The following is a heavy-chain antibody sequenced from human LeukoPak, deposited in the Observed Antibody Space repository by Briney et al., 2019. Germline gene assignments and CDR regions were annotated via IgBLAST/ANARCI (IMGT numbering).Heavy chain of an antibody. D-gene: IGHD2-2*01. CDR2: ISYDGSNK. CDR1: GFTFSSYA. V-gene: IGHV3-30-3*01. J-gene: IGHJ4*02. CDR3: ARDHVVVPATMAGGGWRSYYFDY. Sequence: GGSLRLSCAASGFTFSSYAMHWVRQAPGKGLEWVAVISYDGSNKYYADSVKGRFTISRDNSKNTLYLQMNSLRAEDTAVYYCARDHVVVPATMAGGGWRSYYFDYWGQGTLVTVSS.